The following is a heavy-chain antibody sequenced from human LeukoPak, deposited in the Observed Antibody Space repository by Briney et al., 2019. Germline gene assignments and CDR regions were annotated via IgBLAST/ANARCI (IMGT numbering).Heavy chain of an antibody. Sequence: PSETLSLTCTVSGGSISSYYWSWIRQPPGKGLEWIGYIYYSGSTNYNPSLKSRVTISVDTSKNQFSLKLSSVTAADTAVYYWARGGGVVPAAIGETLDYWGQGTLVTVSS. CDR3: ARGGGVVPAAIGETLDY. V-gene: IGHV4-59*01. J-gene: IGHJ4*02. CDR2: IYYSGST. CDR1: GGSISSYY. D-gene: IGHD2-2*01.